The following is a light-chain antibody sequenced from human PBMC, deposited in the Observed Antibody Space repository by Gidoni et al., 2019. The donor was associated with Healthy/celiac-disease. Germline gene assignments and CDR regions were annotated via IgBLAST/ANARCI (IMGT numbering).Light chain of an antibody. V-gene: IGKV3-20*01. J-gene: IGKJ1*01. CDR1: QSGSSSY. Sequence: DIVLTQSPGTLSLSPGERATLSCRASQSGSSSYLAWYQQKPGQAPRLLIYGASSRATGIPDRFSGSGSGTDFTLTISRLEPEDFAVYYCQQYGSSPPTFGQGTKVEIK. CDR2: GAS. CDR3: QQYGSSPPT.